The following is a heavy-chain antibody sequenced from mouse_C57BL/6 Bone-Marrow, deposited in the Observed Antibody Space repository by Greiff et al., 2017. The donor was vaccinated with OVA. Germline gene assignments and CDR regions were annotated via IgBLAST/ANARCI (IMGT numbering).Heavy chain of an antibody. D-gene: IGHD2-5*01. V-gene: IGHV1-81*01. CDR2: IYPRSGNT. Sequence: VQRVESGAELARPGASVKLSCKASGYTFTSYGISWVKQRTGQGLEWIGEIYPRSGNTYYNEKFKGKATLTADKSSSTAYMELRSLTSDDSAVYFCAREGAYYSNYAWFAYWGQGTLVTVSA. J-gene: IGHJ3*01. CDR1: GYTFTSYG. CDR3: AREGAYYSNYAWFAY.